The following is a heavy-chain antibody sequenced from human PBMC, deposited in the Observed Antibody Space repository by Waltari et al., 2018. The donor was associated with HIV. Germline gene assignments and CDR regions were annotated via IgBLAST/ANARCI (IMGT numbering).Heavy chain of an antibody. J-gene: IGHJ6*02. CDR3: ARDNRQQQLAAYYYYYGRDV. V-gene: IGHV3-21*01. CDR2: ISSSSSYI. CDR1: GFTFSSYS. D-gene: IGHD6-13*01. Sequence: EVQLVESGGGLVKPGGSLRLSCAASGFTFSSYSMNWVRQAPGKGLEWVSSISSSSSYIYYADSVKGRFTISRDNAKNSLYLQMNSLRAEDTAVYYCARDNRQQQLAAYYYYYGRDVWGQGTTVTVSS.